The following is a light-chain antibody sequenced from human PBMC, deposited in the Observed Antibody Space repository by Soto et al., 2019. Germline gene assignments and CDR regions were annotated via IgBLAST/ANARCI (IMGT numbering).Light chain of an antibody. J-gene: IGLJ2*01. CDR1: SSDVGGYNY. CDR3: SLYTSRRPLVG. Sequence: QSALTQPASVSGSPGQSITISCTGTSSDVGGYNYVSWYQQHPGKAPKLMIYEVSNRPSGVSNRFSGSKSGNTASLTISGLQAEDRAYYYRSLYTSRRPLVGFGGG. V-gene: IGLV2-14*01. CDR2: EVS.